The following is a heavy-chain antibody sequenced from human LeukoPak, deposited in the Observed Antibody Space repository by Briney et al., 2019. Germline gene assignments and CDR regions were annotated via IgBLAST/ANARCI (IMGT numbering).Heavy chain of an antibody. D-gene: IGHD4-17*01. V-gene: IGHV4-34*01. CDR3: ARLRTIGYYNYYMDV. CDR1: GGSFSGYY. J-gene: IGHJ6*03. CDR2: INHSGST. Sequence: PSETLSLTCAVYGGSFSGYYWSWIRQPPGKGLEWIGEINHSGSTNYNPSLKSRVTISVDTSKNQFSLKLSSVTAADTAVYYCARLRTIGYYNYYMDVWGKGTTVTISS.